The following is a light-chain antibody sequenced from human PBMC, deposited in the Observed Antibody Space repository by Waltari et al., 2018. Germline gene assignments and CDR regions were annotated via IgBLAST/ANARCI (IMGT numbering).Light chain of an antibody. CDR2: GAS. J-gene: IGKJ2*01. CDR1: QSISRN. Sequence: EVLMTQSPATLVVSPGERATLSCRAIQSISRNLAWYQQKPGQAPRLLIYGASTRAPGIPARFSGSGSGTEFTLSISSLQSEDFAVYYCQQYNNWRTFGQGTKLEIK. CDR3: QQYNNWRT. V-gene: IGKV3-15*01.